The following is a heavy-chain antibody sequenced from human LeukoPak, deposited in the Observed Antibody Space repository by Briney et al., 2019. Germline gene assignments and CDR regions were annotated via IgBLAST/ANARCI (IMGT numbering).Heavy chain of an antibody. CDR2: IRYDGITK. J-gene: IGHJ4*02. CDR3: AALHTGTFVDY. V-gene: IGHV3-30*02. D-gene: IGHD4-17*01. CDR1: GFGFSGYG. Sequence: GGSLRLSCAASGFGFSGYGMHRVRQVPGKGLEWVAFIRYDGITKFYIDSVKGRFAISRDNSKNTLSLQMNSLRTEDTAVYYCAALHTGTFVDYWGQGTLVTVSS.